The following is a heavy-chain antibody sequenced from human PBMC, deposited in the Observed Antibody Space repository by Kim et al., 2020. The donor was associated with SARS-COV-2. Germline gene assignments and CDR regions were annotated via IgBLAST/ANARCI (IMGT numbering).Heavy chain of an antibody. CDR3: AAHYYGSGSYQPNWFDP. J-gene: IGHJ5*02. Sequence: SETLSLTCTVSGGSISSSSYYWGWIRQPPGKGLEWIGSIYYSGSTYYNPSLKSRVTISVDTSKNQFSLKLSSVTAADTAVYYCAAHYYGSGSYQPNWFDPWGQGTLVTVSS. V-gene: IGHV4-39*01. CDR2: IYYSGST. CDR1: GGSISSSSYY. D-gene: IGHD3-10*01.